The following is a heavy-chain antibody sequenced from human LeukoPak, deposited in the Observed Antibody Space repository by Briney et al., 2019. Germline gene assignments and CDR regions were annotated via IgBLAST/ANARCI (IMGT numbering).Heavy chain of an antibody. V-gene: IGHV5-51*01. CDR3: ARPATATTAVAFDI. Sequence: GESLKIYWKGSGYSFTSYWIGWVRQMPGKGLEWMGIIYPGNSDTRYSPSFQGQVTISADKSISTAYLQWSSLKASDTAMYYCARPATATTAVAFDIWGQGTMVTVSS. CDR2: IYPGNSDT. D-gene: IGHD1-26*01. CDR1: GYSFTSYW. J-gene: IGHJ3*02.